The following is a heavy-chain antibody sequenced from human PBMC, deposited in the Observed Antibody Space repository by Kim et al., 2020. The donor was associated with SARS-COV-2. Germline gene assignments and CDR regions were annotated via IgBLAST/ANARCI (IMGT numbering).Heavy chain of an antibody. V-gene: IGHV4-59*01. Sequence: SETLSLTCTVSGGSISSYYWSWIRQPPGKGLEWIGYIYYSGSTNYNPSLKSRVTISVDTSKNQFSLKLSSVTAADTAVYYCARVDEKTPGPRATMVRGVIRWNAFDIWGQGTMVTVSS. J-gene: IGHJ3*02. CDR2: IYYSGST. CDR3: ARVDEKTPGPRATMVRGVIRWNAFDI. CDR1: GGSISSYY. D-gene: IGHD3-10*01.